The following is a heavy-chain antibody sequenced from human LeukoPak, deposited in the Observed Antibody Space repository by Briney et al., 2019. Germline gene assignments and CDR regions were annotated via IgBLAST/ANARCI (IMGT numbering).Heavy chain of an antibody. J-gene: IGHJ4*02. CDR2: ISSEGSQR. CDR3: VKEDKDTYYFDY. Sequence: PGRSLRLSCAASGFTFSTLGMHWGRQAPGKGPEWLTIISSEGSQRHFADSVKGRFTISRDNSKNMLYLQMNSLRAEDTAVYYCVKEDKDTYYFDYWGQGTLVTVSS. V-gene: IGHV3-30*18. CDR1: GFTFSTLG.